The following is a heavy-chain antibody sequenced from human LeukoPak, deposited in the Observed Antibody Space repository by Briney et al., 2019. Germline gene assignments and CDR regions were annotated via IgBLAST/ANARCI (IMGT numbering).Heavy chain of an antibody. CDR1: GGSISSYY. CDR2: IYYSGST. D-gene: IGHD3-22*01. Sequence: PSETLSLTCSVSGGSISSYYWSWIRQPAGKGLEWIGYIYYSGSTNYNPSLKSRVTISVDMSKNQFSLKLSSVTAADTAVYYCARAVTYYYDSSGYPTLDYWGQGTLVTVSS. V-gene: IGHV4-59*08. CDR3: ARAVTYYYDSSGYPTLDY. J-gene: IGHJ4*02.